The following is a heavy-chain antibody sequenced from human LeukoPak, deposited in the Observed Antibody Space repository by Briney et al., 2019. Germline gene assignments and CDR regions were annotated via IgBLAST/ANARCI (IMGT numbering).Heavy chain of an antibody. J-gene: IGHJ4*02. CDR2: ISSSSSTI. V-gene: IGHV3-48*02. CDR3: ARGSESHGDYTGDY. D-gene: IGHD4-17*01. CDR1: GFTFSSYS. Sequence: GGSLRLSCAASGFTFSSYSMNWVRQAPGKGLEWVSYISSSSSTIYYADSVKGRFTISRDNAKNSLYLQMNSLRDEDTAVYYCARGSESHGDYTGDYWGQGTLVTVSS.